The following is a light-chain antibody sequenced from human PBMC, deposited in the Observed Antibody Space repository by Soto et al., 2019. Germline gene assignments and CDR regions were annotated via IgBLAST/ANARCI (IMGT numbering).Light chain of an antibody. CDR2: GAS. CDR1: QSVSSN. V-gene: IGKV3-15*01. CDR3: QQYNNWPPWT. J-gene: IGKJ1*01. Sequence: MGVSQSQATLSVSPGERATLSCRASQSVSSNLAWYQQKPGQAPRLLIYGASTRATGIPARFSGSGSGTEFTLTISSLQSEDFAVYYCQQYNNWPPWTFGQGTKVDI.